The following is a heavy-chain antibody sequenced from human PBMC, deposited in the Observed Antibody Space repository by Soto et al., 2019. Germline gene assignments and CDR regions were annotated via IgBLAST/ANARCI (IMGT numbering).Heavy chain of an antibody. CDR1: GGTLSSHA. D-gene: IGHD5-12*01. CDR2: IVPLFGTA. J-gene: IGHJ6*02. V-gene: IGHV1-69*01. CDR3: ASTGWLRLTALGGYYYYYGMDV. Sequence: QVQLVQSGAEVKEPGSSVKVSCKASGGTLSSHAISWVRQAPGVGLEWMGGIVPLFGTANYAQKFQGRVTITADESTSTAYMELSSLRSEDTAVYYCASTGWLRLTALGGYYYYYGMDVWGQGTTVTVSS.